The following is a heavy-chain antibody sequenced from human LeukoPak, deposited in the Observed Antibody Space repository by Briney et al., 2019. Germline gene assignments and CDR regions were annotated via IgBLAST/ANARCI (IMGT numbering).Heavy chain of an antibody. J-gene: IGHJ4*02. V-gene: IGHV3-48*03. CDR2: ISSSGSTI. Sequence: GGSLRLSCAASGFTFSSYEMNWVRQAPGKGLEWVSYISSSGSTIYYADSAKGRFTISRDNSKNTLYLQMNSLRAEDTAVYYCAKSGYNRFDYWGQGTLVTVSS. CDR3: AKSGYNRFDY. CDR1: GFTFSSYE. D-gene: IGHD5-24*01.